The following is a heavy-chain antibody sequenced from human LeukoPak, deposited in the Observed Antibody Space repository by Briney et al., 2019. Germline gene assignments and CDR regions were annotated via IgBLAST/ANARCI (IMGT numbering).Heavy chain of an antibody. CDR2: INSAGTST. CDR3: ARNGLGYYDSGGSRDAFDI. V-gene: IGHV3-74*01. CDR1: GFTFSTYG. Sequence: PGGSLRLSCAGSGFTFSTYGMHRVRQVPGKGPVWVSRINSAGTSTSYADSVKGRFTISRDNAKNSLYLQMNSLRDEDTAVYYCARNGLGYYDSGGSRDAFDIWGQGTMVTVSS. J-gene: IGHJ3*02. D-gene: IGHD3-22*01.